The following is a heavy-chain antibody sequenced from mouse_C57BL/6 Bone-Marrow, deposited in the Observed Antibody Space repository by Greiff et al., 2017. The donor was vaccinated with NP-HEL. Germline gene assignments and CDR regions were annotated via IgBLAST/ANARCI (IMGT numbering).Heavy chain of an antibody. J-gene: IGHJ3*01. CDR2: ISNGGGST. V-gene: IGHV5-12*01. D-gene: IGHD3-2*02. CDR1: GFTFSDYY. CDR3: ARPLDSSGYLGFAY. Sequence: EVKLVESGGGLVQPGGSLKLSCAASGFTFSDYYMYWVRQTPEKRLEWVAYISNGGGSTYYPDTVKGRFTISRDNAKNTLYLQMSRLKSEDTARYYWARPLDSSGYLGFAYWGQGTLVTVSA.